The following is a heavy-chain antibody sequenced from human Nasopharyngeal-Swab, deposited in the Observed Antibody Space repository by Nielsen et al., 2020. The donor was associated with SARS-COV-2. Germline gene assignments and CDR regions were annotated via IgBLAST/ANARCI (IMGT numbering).Heavy chain of an antibody. J-gene: IGHJ6*03. CDR1: GFTFSSYS. V-gene: IGHV3-48*04. CDR2: ISASSIGGSSSVI. D-gene: IGHD6-19*01. Sequence: GGSLGLSCAASGFTFSSYSMNWVRQAPGKGLEWLSYISASSIGGSSSVIYYADSVKGRFTTSRDNAKNSMYLEMNSLRAEDTAVYYCARDRWLVQDSYFYMDVWGKGTTVTVSS. CDR3: ARDRWLVQDSYFYMDV.